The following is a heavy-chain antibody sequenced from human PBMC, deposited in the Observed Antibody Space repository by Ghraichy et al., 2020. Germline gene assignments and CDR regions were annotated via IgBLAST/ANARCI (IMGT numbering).Heavy chain of an antibody. V-gene: IGHV3-23*01. CDR3: AKFGAGAYCGVTNCWGWFDP. D-gene: IGHD2-21*01. Sequence: GGSLRLSCTASGFTFNNYAMTWVRQAPGKGLEWVSAISGGGDGTYYADSVKGRFTISRDNSKNTLYLQVYSLRAEDTATYYCAKFGAGAYCGVTNCWGWFDPWGPGTLVTVS. CDR2: ISGGGDGT. CDR1: GFTFNNYA. J-gene: IGHJ5*02.